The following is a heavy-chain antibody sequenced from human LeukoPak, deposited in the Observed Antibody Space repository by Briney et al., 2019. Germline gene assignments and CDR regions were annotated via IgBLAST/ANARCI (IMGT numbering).Heavy chain of an antibody. CDR1: GFTFSSYA. CDR3: ARDQAAAGAWYFDY. D-gene: IGHD6-13*01. J-gene: IGHJ4*02. V-gene: IGHV3-30-3*01. Sequence: PGGSLRLSCAASGFTFSSYAMHWVRQAPGKGLEWVAVISYDGSNKYYADSVKGRFTISRDNSKNTLYLQMNSLRAEDTAVYYCARDQAAAGAWYFDYWGQGTLVTVSS. CDR2: ISYDGSNK.